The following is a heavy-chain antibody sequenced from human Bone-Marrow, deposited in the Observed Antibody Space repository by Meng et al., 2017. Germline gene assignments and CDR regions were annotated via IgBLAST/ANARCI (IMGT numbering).Heavy chain of an antibody. D-gene: IGHD4-17*01. Sequence: VQLQGSCPGLVKPSQTLSLTCTVSGGSISSGNHYWSWIRQHPGKGLEYIGYIYYSGSTYYNPSLKSRVIISVDTSKNQFSLRLNSVTAADTAVYYCASLYGDSSVWYLDLWGRGTLVTVSS. V-gene: IGHV4-31*03. CDR2: IYYSGST. CDR1: GGSISSGNHY. CDR3: ASLYGDSSVWYLDL. J-gene: IGHJ2*01.